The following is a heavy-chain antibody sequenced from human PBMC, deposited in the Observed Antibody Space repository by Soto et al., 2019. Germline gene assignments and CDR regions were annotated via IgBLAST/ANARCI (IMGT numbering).Heavy chain of an antibody. CDR2: IHYSGSI. Sequence: QVQLQESGPGLVRPSQTLSLTCTVSGGSISTDHYHWTWIRQTPGKGLEWIGYIHYSGSIHFNPSPQSRVSMSVDTSKNLFSLKLSSVTAADTAVYFCAREDDGGDRDYSGLDVWGQGTTVTVSS. V-gene: IGHV4-30-4*01. D-gene: IGHD2-21*02. CDR3: AREDDGGDRDYSGLDV. CDR1: GGSISTDHYH. J-gene: IGHJ6*02.